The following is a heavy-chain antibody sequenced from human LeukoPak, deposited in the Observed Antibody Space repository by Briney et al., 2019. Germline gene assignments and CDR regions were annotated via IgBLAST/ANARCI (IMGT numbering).Heavy chain of an antibody. CDR2: IKPDGSEK. CDR1: GFTFSSYA. J-gene: IGHJ3*02. V-gene: IGHV3-7*01. Sequence: GGSLRLSCAASGFTFSSYAMSWVRQAPGKGLEWVANIKPDGSEKYCVDSVKGRFTISRDNAKKSLYLQMNSLRAEDTAVYYCARGDFNDYGDYVDAFEIWGQGTMVTVSA. CDR3: ARGDFNDYGDYVDAFEI. D-gene: IGHD4-17*01.